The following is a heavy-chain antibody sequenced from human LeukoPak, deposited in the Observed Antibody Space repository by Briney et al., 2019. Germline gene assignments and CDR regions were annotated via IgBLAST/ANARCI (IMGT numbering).Heavy chain of an antibody. CDR3: ARLKGEVGATSYISFDY. V-gene: IGHV5-51*01. CDR1: GYSFTSYW. J-gene: IGHJ4*02. Sequence: PGESLKISCKGSGYSFTSYWIGWVRQMPGKGLEWMGIIYPGDSDTRYSPSFQGQDTISADKSISTAYLQWSSLKASDTAMYYCARLKGEVGATSYISFDYWGQGTLVTVSS. CDR2: IYPGDSDT. D-gene: IGHD1-26*01.